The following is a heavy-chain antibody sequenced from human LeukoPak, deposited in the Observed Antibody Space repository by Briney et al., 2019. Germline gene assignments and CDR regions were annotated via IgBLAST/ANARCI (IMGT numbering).Heavy chain of an antibody. D-gene: IGHD3-22*01. Sequence: SETLSLTCAVSGGSISSGGYSWSWIRQPPGKGLEWIGYIYHSGSTYYNPSLKSRVTISVDRSKNQFSLKLSSVTAADTAVYYCAGKGYYYDSSGQPTDYWGQGTLVTVSS. V-gene: IGHV4-30-2*01. CDR1: GGSISSGGYS. CDR3: AGKGYYYDSSGQPTDY. CDR2: IYHSGST. J-gene: IGHJ4*02.